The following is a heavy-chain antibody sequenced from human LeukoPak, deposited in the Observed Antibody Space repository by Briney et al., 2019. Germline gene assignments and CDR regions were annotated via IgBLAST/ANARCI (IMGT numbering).Heavy chain of an antibody. D-gene: IGHD5-24*01. V-gene: IGHV1-58*01. J-gene: IGHJ4*02. CDR3: VADHPNYDY. CDR2: IVVASGHT. CDR1: GFTPGSA. Sequence: SVKVSCKASGFTPGSAVQWVRQARGQRLEWIGWIVVASGHTNYAQKLQGRLTITRDMSTNTDYMELSSLRSVDTAVYYCVADHPNYDYWGQGTLITVSP.